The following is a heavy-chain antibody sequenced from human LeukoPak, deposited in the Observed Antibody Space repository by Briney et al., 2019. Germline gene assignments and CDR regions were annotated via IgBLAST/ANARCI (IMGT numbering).Heavy chain of an antibody. CDR1: GFSFSTYW. Sequence: GWSLRLSCAASGFSFSTYWRSWVRQAAGKGLEWVANIKQDECEKYYVDSATGRFTISGDNAKNSLYMQLNSLRAEDTAVYYCATDLGSSRPNFWGQGILVTVS. CDR3: ATDLGSSRPNF. D-gene: IGHD6-13*01. V-gene: IGHV3-7*01. CDR2: IKQDECEK. J-gene: IGHJ4*02.